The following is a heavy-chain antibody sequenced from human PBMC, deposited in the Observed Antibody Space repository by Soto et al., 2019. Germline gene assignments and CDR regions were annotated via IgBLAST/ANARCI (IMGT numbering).Heavy chain of an antibody. D-gene: IGHD4-17*01. CDR3: AREVLVNPNLNYGDNNWFDP. J-gene: IGHJ5*02. CDR2: IYYSGST. V-gene: IGHV4-31*03. CDR1: GGSISSGGYY. Sequence: QVQLQESGPGLVKPSQTLSLTCTVSGGSISSGGYYWSWIRQHPGKGLEWIGYIYYSGSTYYNPSLKSRVTISVDTSKNQFSLKLSSVTAADTAVYYCAREVLVNPNLNYGDNNWFDPWGQGTLVTVSS.